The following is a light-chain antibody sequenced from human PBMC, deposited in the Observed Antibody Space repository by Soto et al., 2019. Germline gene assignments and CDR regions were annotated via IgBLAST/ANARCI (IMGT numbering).Light chain of an antibody. J-gene: IGLJ3*02. CDR3: ATWDGSLNGWV. CDR2: GSN. Sequence: QPVLTQPPSASGTPGQRVTISCSGSSSNIGGNTVNWYQQLPGTAPKLLVYGSNQRPSGVPDRFSGSNSGTSASLAISGLQSEDEADYYCATWDGSLNGWVFGGGTKLTVL. CDR1: SSNIGGNT. V-gene: IGLV1-44*01.